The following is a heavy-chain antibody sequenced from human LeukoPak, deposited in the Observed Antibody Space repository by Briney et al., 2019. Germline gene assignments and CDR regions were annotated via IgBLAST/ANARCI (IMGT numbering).Heavy chain of an antibody. J-gene: IGHJ4*02. Sequence: ASVKVSCKASGGTFGSYAISWVRQAPGQGLEWMGRIIPILGIANYAQKFQGRVTITAYKSTSTAYMELSSLRSEDTAVYYCARDLWVAAASPFDYWGQGTLVTVSS. V-gene: IGHV1-69*04. D-gene: IGHD6-13*01. CDR1: GGTFGSYA. CDR2: IIPILGIA. CDR3: ARDLWVAAASPFDY.